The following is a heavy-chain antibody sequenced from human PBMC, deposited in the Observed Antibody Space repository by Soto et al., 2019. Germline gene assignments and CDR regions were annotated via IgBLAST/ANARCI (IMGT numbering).Heavy chain of an antibody. CDR2: IYSGGST. CDR3: ARDLGIALAAYYGMDV. CDR1: GFTVSSDY. V-gene: IGHV3-66*01. J-gene: IGHJ6*02. Sequence: VQLVESGGGLVQPGGSLRLSCAASGFTVSSDYMSWVRQAPGKGLEWVSVIYSGGSTYYADSVKGRFTISRDNSKNTLYLQMNSLRAEDTGVYYCARDLGIALAAYYGMDVWGQGTTVTVSS. D-gene: IGHD6-19*01.